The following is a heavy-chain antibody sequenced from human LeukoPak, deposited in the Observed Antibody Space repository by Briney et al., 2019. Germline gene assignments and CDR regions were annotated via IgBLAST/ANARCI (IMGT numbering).Heavy chain of an antibody. CDR3: ARANDNYYYYYMDV. CDR2: ISGSGGST. D-gene: IGHD3-9*01. Sequence: GGTLRLSCAASGFTFSSYGMSWVRQAPGKGLEWVSAISGSGGSTYYADSVKGRFTISRDSSKNTLYLQMNSLRAEDTAVYYCARANDNYYYYYMDVWGKGTTVTISS. J-gene: IGHJ6*03. CDR1: GFTFSSYG. V-gene: IGHV3-23*01.